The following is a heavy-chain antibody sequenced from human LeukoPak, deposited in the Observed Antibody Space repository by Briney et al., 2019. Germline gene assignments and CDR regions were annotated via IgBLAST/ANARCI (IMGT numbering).Heavy chain of an antibody. D-gene: IGHD2-2*01. CDR1: GFTFSAYG. CDR2: IYTSGST. Sequence: GSLRLSCAASGFTFSAYGVNWVRQAPGKGLEWIGRIYTSGSTNYNPSLKSRVTMSVDTSKNQFSLKLSSVTAADTAVYYCARSSVVPAAMAYYYYYYMDVWGKGTTVTVSS. J-gene: IGHJ6*03. V-gene: IGHV4-4*07. CDR3: ARSSVVPAAMAYYYYYYMDV.